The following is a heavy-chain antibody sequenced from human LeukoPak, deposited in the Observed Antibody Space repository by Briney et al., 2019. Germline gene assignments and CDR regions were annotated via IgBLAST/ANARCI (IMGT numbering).Heavy chain of an antibody. CDR1: GGSISSYY. J-gene: IGHJ4*02. D-gene: IGHD6-13*01. CDR3: ERMASGYRSSRHLDY. CDR2: IYYSGST. Sequence: SETLSLTCTVSGGSISSYYWSWIRQPPGKGLEWIGYIYYSGSTNYNPSLKSRVTISVDTSKNQFSLKLSSVTAADTAVYYCERMASGYRSSRHLDYWGQGPLVTVSS. V-gene: IGHV4-59*13.